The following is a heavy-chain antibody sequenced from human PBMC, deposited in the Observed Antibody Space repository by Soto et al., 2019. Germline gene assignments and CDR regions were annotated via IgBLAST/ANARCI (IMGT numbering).Heavy chain of an antibody. CDR3: VRDLIIVVPPGDDFDY. CDR1: GFTFSNYW. D-gene: IGHD1-26*01. CDR2: INEDGSVI. Sequence: EVQLVESGGGLVQPGGSLRLSCAPSGFTFSNYWMHWVRQAPGKGLEWVSRINEDGSVISYAGSVKGRITISRDNGKNPLYRQMNSLRVEDTAVYYCVRDLIIVVPPGDDFDYWGQGTLVTVSS. J-gene: IGHJ4*02. V-gene: IGHV3-74*01.